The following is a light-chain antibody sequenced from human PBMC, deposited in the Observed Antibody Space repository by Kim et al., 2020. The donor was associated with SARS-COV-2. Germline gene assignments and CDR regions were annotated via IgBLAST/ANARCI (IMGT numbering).Light chain of an antibody. CDR1: QDISNY. J-gene: IGKJ1*01. Sequence: VDRVTITCRASQDISNYLAWFQLKPGKAPKLLIYAASALQPGVPSRFSGSGSGTDFTLTVTSLQPEDVATYYCQKCDSAPWTFG. CDR3: QKCDSAPWT. V-gene: IGKV1-27*01. CDR2: AAS.